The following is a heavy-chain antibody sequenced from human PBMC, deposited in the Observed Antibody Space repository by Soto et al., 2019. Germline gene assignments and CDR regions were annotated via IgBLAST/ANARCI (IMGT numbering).Heavy chain of an antibody. J-gene: IGHJ2*01. D-gene: IGHD2-15*01. CDR2: ISGSGDST. V-gene: IGHV3-23*01. CDR3: AKTPSTVVSWYFDL. CDR1: EFTFSNYA. Sequence: GGSLRLSCAASEFTFSNYAMNWVRQAPGKGLEWVSVISGSGDSTYYADSVKGRFTISRDNSKNTLYLQMNSLRVEDTAVYYCAKTPSTVVSWYFDLWGRGSLVTVSS.